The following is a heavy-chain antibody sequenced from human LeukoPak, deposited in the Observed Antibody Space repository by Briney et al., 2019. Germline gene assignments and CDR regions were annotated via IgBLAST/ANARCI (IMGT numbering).Heavy chain of an antibody. CDR1: GGXISSDC. CDR3: ARDRGYCSGGSCYRWFDP. CDR2: IYYSGST. V-gene: IGHV4-59*01. D-gene: IGHD2-15*01. Sequence: SETLSVTCTVSGGXISSDCWSWIRQPPGKGLEWIGYIYYSGSTNYNPSLKSRVTISVDTSKNQFSLKLSSVTAADTAVYYCARDRGYCSGGSCYRWFDPWGQGTLVTVSS. J-gene: IGHJ5*02.